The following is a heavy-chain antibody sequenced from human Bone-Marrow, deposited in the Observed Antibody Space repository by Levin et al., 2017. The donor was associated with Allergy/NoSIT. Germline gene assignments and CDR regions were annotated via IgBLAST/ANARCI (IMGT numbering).Heavy chain of an antibody. Sequence: SETLSLTCTVSGGSISSGGYYWSWIRQHPGKGLEWIGYIYYSGSTYYNPSLKSRVTISVDTSKNQFSLKLSSVTAADTAVYYCARVFSSGSKGRWFDPWGQGTLVTDSS. J-gene: IGHJ5*02. CDR2: IYYSGST. D-gene: IGHD3-3*01. CDR3: ARVFSSGSKGRWFDP. CDR1: GGSISSGGYY. V-gene: IGHV4-31*03.